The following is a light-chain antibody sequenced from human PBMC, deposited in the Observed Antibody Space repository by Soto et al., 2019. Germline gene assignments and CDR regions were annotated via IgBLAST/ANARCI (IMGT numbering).Light chain of an antibody. Sequence: DIQLTQSPSSLSASVGDRVTITCRVSQGISNYLAWYQQKPGKAPKLLIYAASTLQSGVPSRFGGSGSGTDFTLTISSLQPEDVATYYCQNYNSAPQETFGQGTRLEIK. CDR1: QGISNY. CDR3: QNYNSAPQET. J-gene: IGKJ5*01. V-gene: IGKV1-27*01. CDR2: AAS.